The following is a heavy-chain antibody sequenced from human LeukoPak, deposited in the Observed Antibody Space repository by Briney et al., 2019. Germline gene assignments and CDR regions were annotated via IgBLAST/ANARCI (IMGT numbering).Heavy chain of an antibody. Sequence: ASVKVSCKASGYTFTRYDINWVRQTTGQGLEWMGWMNPNSGNTGYAQKFQGRVTMTRNTSISTAYMELSSLRSEDKAVYYCARAAYGKNWFDPWGKGTLVTVSS. CDR1: GYTFTRYD. CDR3: ARAAYGKNWFDP. CDR2: MNPNSGNT. V-gene: IGHV1-8*01. J-gene: IGHJ5*02. D-gene: IGHD2-2*01.